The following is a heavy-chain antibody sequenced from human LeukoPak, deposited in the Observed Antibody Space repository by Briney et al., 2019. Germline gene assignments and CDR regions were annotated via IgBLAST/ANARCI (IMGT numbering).Heavy chain of an antibody. V-gene: IGHV1-8*03. D-gene: IGHD4-17*01. J-gene: IGHJ4*02. CDR1: GYTFTTYN. Sequence: ASVKVSCKASGYTFTTYNINWVRQAPGQGLEWMGWISGYNGNTNYAQKLQGRVTITRNTSISTAYMELSSLRSEDTAVYYCARGSSGDYGYFDYWGQGTLVTVSS. CDR3: ARGSSGDYGYFDY. CDR2: ISGYNGNT.